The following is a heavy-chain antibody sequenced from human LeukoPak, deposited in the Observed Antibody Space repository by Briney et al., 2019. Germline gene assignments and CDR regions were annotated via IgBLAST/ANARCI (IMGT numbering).Heavy chain of an antibody. Sequence: GGSLRLSCAVSGFTFSTYWMHWVRQAPGQGLVWVSRINSDGRSTNYADSVKGRFTVSRDNAKNTLYLQMNSLRAEDTAVYYCTRGRWELDYWGQGTLVTVSS. CDR3: TRGRWELDY. V-gene: IGHV3-74*01. CDR1: GFTFSTYW. CDR2: INSDGRST. J-gene: IGHJ4*02. D-gene: IGHD1-26*01.